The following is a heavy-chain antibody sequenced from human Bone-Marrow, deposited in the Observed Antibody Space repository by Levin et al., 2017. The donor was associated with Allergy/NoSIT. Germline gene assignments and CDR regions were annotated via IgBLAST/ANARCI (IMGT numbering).Heavy chain of an antibody. V-gene: IGHV1-69*06. D-gene: IGHD6-6*01. CDR2: IIPIFGTA. CDR3: ARGGIAARPGGDY. Sequence: KISCKASGGTFSSYAISWVRQAPGQGLEWMGGIIPIFGTANYAQKFQGRVTITADKSTSTAYMELSSLRSEDTAVYYCARGGIAARPGGDYWGQGTLVTVSS. CDR1: GGTFSSYA. J-gene: IGHJ4*02.